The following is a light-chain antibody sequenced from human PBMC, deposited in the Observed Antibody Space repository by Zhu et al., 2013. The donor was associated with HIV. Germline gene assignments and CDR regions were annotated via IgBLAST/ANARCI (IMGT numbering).Light chain of an antibody. J-gene: IGLJ1*01. V-gene: IGLV1-40*01. CDR1: SSNIGAGYE. Sequence: QSVLTQPPSVSGAPGQRVTISCTGNSSNIGAGYEVHWYQQLPGTAPKLLIRNNSHRPSGVPDRFSGSKSRTSASLAITGLQAEDEADYYCQSYDSSLTVYVFGTGTKVTVL. CDR2: NNS. CDR3: QSYDSSLTVYV.